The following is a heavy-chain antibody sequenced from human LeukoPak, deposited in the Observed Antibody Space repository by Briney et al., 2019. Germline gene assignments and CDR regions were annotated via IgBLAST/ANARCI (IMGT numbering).Heavy chain of an antibody. V-gene: IGHV4-34*01. CDR1: GGSFSGYY. CDR2: INHSGST. D-gene: IGHD3-10*01. Sequence: SETPSLTCAVYGGSFSGYYWSWIRQPPGKGLEWIGEINHSGSTNYNPSLKSRVTISVDTSKNQFSLKLSSVTAADTAVYYCARVTVGAITTAATRSGRYYYYGMDVWGQGTTVTVSS. CDR3: ARVTVGAITTAATRSGRYYYYGMDV. J-gene: IGHJ6*02.